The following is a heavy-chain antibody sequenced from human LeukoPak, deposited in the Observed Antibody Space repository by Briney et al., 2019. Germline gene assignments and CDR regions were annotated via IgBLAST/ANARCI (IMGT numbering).Heavy chain of an antibody. CDR3: AKFFSYYGSGSSRPHGMDV. V-gene: IGHV3-23*01. Sequence: GGSLRLSCAASGFTFSSYAMSWVRQAPGKGLEWVSAISGSGGSTYYADSVKGRFTISRDNSKNTLYLQMNSLRAEDTAVYYCAKFFSYYGSGSSRPHGMDVWGQGTTVTVSS. CDR2: ISGSGGST. CDR1: GFTFSSYA. D-gene: IGHD3-10*01. J-gene: IGHJ6*01.